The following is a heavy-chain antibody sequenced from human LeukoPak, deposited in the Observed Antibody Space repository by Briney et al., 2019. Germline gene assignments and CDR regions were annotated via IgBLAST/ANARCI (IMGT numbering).Heavy chain of an antibody. CDR3: ARRFGTPNYYDSSGYRTNFDY. V-gene: IGHV4-34*01. D-gene: IGHD3-22*01. CDR2: INHSGST. Sequence: GSLRLSCAASGFTFSSYGMSWIRQPPGKGLEWIGEINHSGSTNYNPSLKSRVTISVDTSKNQFSLKLSSVTAADTAVYYCARRFGTPNYYDSSGYRTNFDYWGQGTLVTVSS. J-gene: IGHJ4*02. CDR1: GFTFSSYG.